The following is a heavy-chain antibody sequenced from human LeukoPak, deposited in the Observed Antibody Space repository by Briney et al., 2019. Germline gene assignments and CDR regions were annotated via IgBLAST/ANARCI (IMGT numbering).Heavy chain of an antibody. J-gene: IGHJ4*02. CDR1: GFTFSSYE. CDR3: AKEYVTTTAWYGGFDY. V-gene: IGHV3-23*01. Sequence: SEGSLRLSCAASGFTFSSYEMNWVRQAPGKGLEWVSSISATGSDTYYADSVKGRFTISRDNSKNTLYLQMNSLRAEDTALYYCAKEYVTTTAWYGGFDYWGQGTLVTVSS. D-gene: IGHD3-10*01. CDR2: ISATGSDT.